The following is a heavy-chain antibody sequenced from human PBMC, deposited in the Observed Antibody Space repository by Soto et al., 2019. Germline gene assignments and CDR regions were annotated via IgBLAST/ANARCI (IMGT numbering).Heavy chain of an antibody. CDR3: ARDLSTYSSSWSRNWFDP. D-gene: IGHD6-13*01. J-gene: IGHJ5*02. V-gene: IGHV6-1*01. CDR2: TYYRSKWYN. Sequence: LTCAISGDSVSSNSAACNWIRQSPSRGLEWLGRTYYRSKWYNDYAVSVKSRITINPDTSKNQFSLQLNSVTPEDTAVYYCARDLSTYSSSWSRNWFDPWGQGTLVTVSS. CDR1: GDSVSSNSAA.